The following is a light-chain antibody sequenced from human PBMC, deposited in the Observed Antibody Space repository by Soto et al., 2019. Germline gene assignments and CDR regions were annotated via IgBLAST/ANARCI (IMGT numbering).Light chain of an antibody. Sequence: QSVLTQPRSVSGSPGQSVTISCTGTSSDVGGYNYVSWYQQHPGKDPKLMIYDVSKRPSGVPDRFSGSKSGNTASLTISGLQAEDEADYYCCSYAGSYTSPNVVFGGGTKLTVL. CDR1: SSDVGGYNY. CDR2: DVS. CDR3: CSYAGSYTSPNVV. V-gene: IGLV2-11*01. J-gene: IGLJ2*01.